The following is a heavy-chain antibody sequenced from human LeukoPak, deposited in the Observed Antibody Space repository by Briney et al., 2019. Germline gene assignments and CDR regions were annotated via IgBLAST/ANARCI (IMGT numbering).Heavy chain of an antibody. CDR3: ARGQHYIENYYYGMDV. CDR2: ISAYNGNT. J-gene: IGHJ6*02. Sequence: ASVKVSCKASGYTFTSYGISWVRQAPGQGLEWMGWISAYNGNTNYAQKLQGRVTMTTDTSTSTAYMELRSLRSDDTAVYYCARGQHYIENYYYGMDVWGQGTTVTVSS. D-gene: IGHD4-11*01. CDR1: GYTFTSYG. V-gene: IGHV1-18*01.